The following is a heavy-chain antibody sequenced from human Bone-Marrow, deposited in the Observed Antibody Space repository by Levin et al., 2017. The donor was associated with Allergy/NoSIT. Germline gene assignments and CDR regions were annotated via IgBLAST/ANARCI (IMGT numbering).Heavy chain of an antibody. Sequence: RSSVPVSFPASFSSFPPYGISWVRQAPGQGFEWMGWINVENGNTNYGQKFQGRVSMTTDTSTSTVYMELRSLRSDDTAVYYCARVARDAFGVVVEYYHYMDVWGKGTTVTVSS. J-gene: IGHJ6*03. CDR1: FSSFPPYG. D-gene: IGHD3-3*01. CDR2: INVENGNT. V-gene: IGHV1-18*01. CDR3: ARVARDAFGVVVEYYHYMDV.